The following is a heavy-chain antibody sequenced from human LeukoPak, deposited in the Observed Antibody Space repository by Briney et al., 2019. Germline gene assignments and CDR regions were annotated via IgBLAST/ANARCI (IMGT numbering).Heavy chain of an antibody. V-gene: IGHV3-30-3*01. CDR2: ISYDGSNK. J-gene: IGHJ4*02. CDR3: ASSFRKSLDY. D-gene: IGHD1-14*01. Sequence: GRPLRLSCAASGFTFSSYAMHWVRQAPGKGLEWVAVISYDGSNKYYADSVKGRFTISRDNSKNTLYLQMNSLRAEDTAVYYCASSFRKSLDYWGQGTLVTVSS. CDR1: GFTFSSYA.